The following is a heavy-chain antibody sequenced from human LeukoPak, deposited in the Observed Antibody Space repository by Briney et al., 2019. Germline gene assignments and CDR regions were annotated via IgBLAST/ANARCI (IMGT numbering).Heavy chain of an antibody. D-gene: IGHD3-22*01. V-gene: IGHV4-59*01. Sequence: PSETLSLTFTVSGGSISSYYWSWIRQPPGKGLEWIGYIYYSGSTNYNPSLKSRVTISVDTSKNQFSLKLSSVTAADTAVYYCARGDYYDSSGFPLFDYWGQGTLVTVSS. CDR2: IYYSGST. J-gene: IGHJ4*02. CDR1: GGSISSYY. CDR3: ARGDYYDSSGFPLFDY.